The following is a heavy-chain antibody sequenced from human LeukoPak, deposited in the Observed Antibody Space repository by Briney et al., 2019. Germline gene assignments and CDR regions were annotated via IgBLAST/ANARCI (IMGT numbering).Heavy chain of an antibody. Sequence: GGSLRLSCAASGFTFSTYAIHWVRQAPGKGLEWVAVISFDGVNTFYADSVKGRFTISRDNSKNTLYLQMNSLRAEDTAVYYCARSGYSYGWDFEYWGQGTLVTVSS. D-gene: IGHD5-18*01. CDR1: GFTFSTYA. V-gene: IGHV3-30*14. CDR3: ARSGYSYGWDFEY. CDR2: ISFDGVNT. J-gene: IGHJ4*02.